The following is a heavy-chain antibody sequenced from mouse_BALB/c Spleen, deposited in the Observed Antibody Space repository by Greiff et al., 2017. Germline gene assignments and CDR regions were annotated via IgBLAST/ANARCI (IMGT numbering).Heavy chain of an antibody. CDR3: ARKNYGSREDWFAY. CDR1: GYSITSGYS. CDR2: IHYSGST. J-gene: IGHJ3*01. Sequence: EVMLVESGPDLVKPSQSLSLTCTVTGYSITSGYSWHWIRQFPGNKLEWMGYIHYSGSTNYNPSLKSRISITRDTSKNQFFLQLNCVTTEDTATYYCARKNYGSREDWFAYWGQGTLVTVSA. D-gene: IGHD1-1*01. V-gene: IGHV3-1*02.